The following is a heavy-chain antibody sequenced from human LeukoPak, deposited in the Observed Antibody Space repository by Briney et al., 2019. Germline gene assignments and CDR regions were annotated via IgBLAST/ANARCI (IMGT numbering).Heavy chain of an antibody. V-gene: IGHV2-70*11. Sequence: RESGPALVKPTQTLTLTCTFSGFALSTSGMCVSWIRQPPGKALEWLARIDWDDDKYYSTSLKTRLTISKDTSKNQVVLTMTNIDPVDTATYYCARRYCSGGSCYSEYDYFDYWGQGTLVTVSS. CDR3: ARRYCSGGSCYSEYDYFDY. J-gene: IGHJ4*02. CDR2: IDWDDDK. D-gene: IGHD2-15*01. CDR1: GFALSTSGMC.